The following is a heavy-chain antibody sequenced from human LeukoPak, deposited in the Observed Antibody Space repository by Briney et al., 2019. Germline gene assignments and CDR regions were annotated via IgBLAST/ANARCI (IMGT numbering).Heavy chain of an antibody. J-gene: IGHJ4*02. D-gene: IGHD3-22*01. Sequence: SETPSLTCTVSGGSISSYYWSWIRQSPGKGLEWIGNIHYSGKTHYNPSLKSRVTMSVDTSKNQFSLKLSSVTAADTAVHYCARGGYYDSSGSFDYWGQGTLVTVSS. V-gene: IGHV4-59*01. CDR3: ARGGYYDSSGSFDY. CDR2: IHYSGKT. CDR1: GGSISSYY.